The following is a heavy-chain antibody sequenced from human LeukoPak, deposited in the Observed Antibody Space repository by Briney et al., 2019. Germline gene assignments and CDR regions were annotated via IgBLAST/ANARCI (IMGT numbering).Heavy chain of an antibody. Sequence: SQTLSLTCTVSGGSISSGSYYWSWIRQPAGKGLEWIGRIYTSGSTNYNPSLKSRVTISVDTSKNQFSLKLSSVTAADTAVYYCARLRAGGYWGQGTLVTVSS. J-gene: IGHJ4*02. CDR1: GGSISSGSYY. D-gene: IGHD5-12*01. CDR2: IYTSGST. V-gene: IGHV4-61*02. CDR3: ARLRAGGY.